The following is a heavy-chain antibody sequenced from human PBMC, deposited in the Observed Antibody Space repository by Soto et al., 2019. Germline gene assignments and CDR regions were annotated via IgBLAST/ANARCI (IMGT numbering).Heavy chain of an antibody. CDR1: GFSLSTSGVG. J-gene: IGHJ3*02. CDR3: AHVRGYSVGRNWAFDI. V-gene: IGHV2-5*02. Sequence: QITLKESGPTLVKPTQTLTLTCTFSGFSLSTSGVGVGWIRQPPGKALEWLALIYWDDDKRYSPSLKSRLTITKDTYKNQVVLTMTNMDPVDTATYYCAHVRGYSVGRNWAFDIWGQGTMVTVSS. D-gene: IGHD5-18*01. CDR2: IYWDDDK.